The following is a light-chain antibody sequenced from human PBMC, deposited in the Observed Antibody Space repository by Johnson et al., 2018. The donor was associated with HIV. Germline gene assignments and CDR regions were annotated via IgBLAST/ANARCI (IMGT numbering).Light chain of an antibody. Sequence: QSVLTQPPSVSAAPGQKVTISCSGSNSNIGNNYVSWYQQLPGTAPKLLIYENNKRPSGLPDRFSGSKSGTSATLGIAGLSTGDEADYYCGTWDNSLSTGAVFGTGTKVTVL. CDR2: ENN. V-gene: IGLV1-51*02. CDR3: GTWDNSLSTGAV. CDR1: NSNIGNNY. J-gene: IGLJ1*01.